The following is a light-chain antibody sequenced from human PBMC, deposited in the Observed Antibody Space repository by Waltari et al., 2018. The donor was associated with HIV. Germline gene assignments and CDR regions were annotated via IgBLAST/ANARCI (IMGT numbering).Light chain of an antibody. V-gene: IGLV2-14*01. J-gene: IGLJ2*01. CDR1: SYNNGGFTY. Sequence: QSALTQPASVSGSPGQSITISCAASSYNNGGFTYVSWYQPHPGKAPKVIMYEVKSRPSGVSTRFSGSKSGNTASLTISVLQIESEADYYCSSNTDSSTALFGGGTRLTVL. CDR2: EVK. CDR3: SSNTDSSTAL.